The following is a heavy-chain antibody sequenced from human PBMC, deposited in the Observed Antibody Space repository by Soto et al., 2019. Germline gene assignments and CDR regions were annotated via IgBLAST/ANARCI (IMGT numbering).Heavy chain of an antibody. CDR2: INHSGST. V-gene: IGHV4-34*01. CDR1: GGSFSGYY. J-gene: IGHJ6*02. Sequence: SETLSLTCAVYGGSFSGYYWSWIRQPPGKGLEWIGEINHSGSTNYNPSLKSRVTISVDTSKNQFSLKLSSVTAADTAVYYCARGPPSVWGSYPYYNYYYGMDVWGQGTTVTVSS. CDR3: ARGPPSVWGSYPYYNYYYGMDV. D-gene: IGHD3-16*01.